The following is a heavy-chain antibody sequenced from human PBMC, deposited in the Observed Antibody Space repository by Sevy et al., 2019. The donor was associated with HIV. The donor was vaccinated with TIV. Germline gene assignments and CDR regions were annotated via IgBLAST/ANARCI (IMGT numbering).Heavy chain of an antibody. V-gene: IGHV3-23*01. Sequence: GGSLRLSCAASGFTFSSYAMSWVRQAPGKGLEWVSAISGSGGSTYYADSVKGRFTISRDNSKNTLNLQMNSLRAEDTAVYYCAKAPTSSYYGMDVWGQGTTVTVSS. CDR1: GFTFSSYA. J-gene: IGHJ6*02. CDR2: ISGSGGST. CDR3: AKAPTSSYYGMDV.